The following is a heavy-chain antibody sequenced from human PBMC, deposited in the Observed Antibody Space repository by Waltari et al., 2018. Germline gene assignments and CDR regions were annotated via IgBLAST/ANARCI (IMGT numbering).Heavy chain of an antibody. Sequence: QVQLVQSGAEVKKPGSSVKVSCKASGGTFSSYAISWVRQAPGQGLEGMGGINPVFGTANYAPKVQGRVTITADESTSTAYMGLSSLRSEDTAVYYCARGLGYSYGTYNWFDPWGQGTLVTVSS. V-gene: IGHV1-69*12. CDR3: ARGLGYSYGTYNWFDP. D-gene: IGHD5-18*01. CDR2: INPVFGTA. CDR1: GGTFSSYA. J-gene: IGHJ5*02.